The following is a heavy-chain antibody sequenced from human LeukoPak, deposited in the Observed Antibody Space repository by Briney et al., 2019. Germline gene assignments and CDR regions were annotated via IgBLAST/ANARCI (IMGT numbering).Heavy chain of an antibody. D-gene: IGHD1-1*01. CDR1: GFTFSNAW. J-gene: IGHJ6*02. Sequence: GSLRLSCAASGFTFSNAWMNWVRQAPGKGLEWVSSISSSSSYIYYADSVKGRFTISRDNAKNSLYLQMNSLRAEDTAVYYCARDTTRLYGMDVWGQGTTVTVSS. CDR3: ARDTTRLYGMDV. CDR2: ISSSSSYI. V-gene: IGHV3-21*01.